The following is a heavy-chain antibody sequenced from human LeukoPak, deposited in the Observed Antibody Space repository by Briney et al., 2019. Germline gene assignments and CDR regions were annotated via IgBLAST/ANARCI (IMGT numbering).Heavy chain of an antibody. J-gene: IGHJ4*02. Sequence: PSETLSLTCTVSGYSITSGYYWGWIRQPPGKGLEWIGEIYHSGSTYYNPSLKSRVTISVDTSKNQFSLKLSSVTAADTAVYYCARVGVVEGLDYWGQGTLVTVSS. CDR2: IYHSGST. CDR3: ARVGVVEGLDY. D-gene: IGHD2-15*01. V-gene: IGHV4-38-2*02. CDR1: GYSITSGYY.